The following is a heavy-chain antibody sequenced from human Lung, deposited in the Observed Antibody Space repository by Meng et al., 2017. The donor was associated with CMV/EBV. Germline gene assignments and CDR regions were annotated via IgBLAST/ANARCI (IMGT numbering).Heavy chain of an antibody. J-gene: IGHJ4*02. CDR2: ISPDGSKK. CDR3: ARDMFAWAVPSTPLQY. Sequence: FAFIDYYLHWVRQAPGKGLEWVALISPDGSKKSYGDSVKGRFIVSRDNPKNTVYLQMSSLRADDTAVYFCARDMFAWAVPSTPLQYWGQGTLVTVSS. D-gene: IGHD3-10*02. V-gene: IGHV3-30*04. CDR1: FAFIDYY.